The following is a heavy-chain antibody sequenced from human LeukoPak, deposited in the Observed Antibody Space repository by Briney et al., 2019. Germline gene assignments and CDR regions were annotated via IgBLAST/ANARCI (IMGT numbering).Heavy chain of an antibody. CDR2: INHSGNT. CDR1: SGSFSGYY. D-gene: IGHD5-18*01. V-gene: IGHV4-34*01. Sequence: PSETLSLTCAVYSGSFSGYYWSWIRQPPGKGLEWIGEINHSGNTNYNPSLKSRVTISVDTSKNQFSLKLSSVTAADTAVYYCARGQGGYSYGYGFYYYYMDVWGKGTTVTVSS. J-gene: IGHJ6*03. CDR3: ARGQGGYSYGYGFYYYYMDV.